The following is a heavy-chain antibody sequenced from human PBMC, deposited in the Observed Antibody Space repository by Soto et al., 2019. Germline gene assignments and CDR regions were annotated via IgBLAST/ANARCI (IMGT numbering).Heavy chain of an antibody. CDR1: GYTFTSYG. D-gene: IGHD1-26*01. Sequence: ASVKVSCKASGYTFTSYGISWVRQAPGQGLEWMGWISAYNGNTNYAQKLQGRVTMTTDTSTSTAYMELRSLRSDDTAVYYCARVLVGATGVTSGSDYWGQGTLVTVSS. CDR2: ISAYNGNT. CDR3: ARVLVGATGVTSGSDY. J-gene: IGHJ4*02. V-gene: IGHV1-18*01.